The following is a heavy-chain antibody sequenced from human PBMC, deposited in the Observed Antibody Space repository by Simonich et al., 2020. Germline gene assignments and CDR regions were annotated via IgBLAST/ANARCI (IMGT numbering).Heavy chain of an antibody. V-gene: IGHV4-39*01. Sequence: QLQLQESGPGLVKPSETLSLTCTVSGGSISSSSYYWGWIRQPPGKGLEWFGSIYYSGRTYYNPSLKSRVTIAVDTSKNQFSLKLSSVTAADTAVYYCARHAGFAFDIWGQGTMVTVSS. J-gene: IGHJ3*02. CDR1: GGSISSSSYY. CDR2: IYYSGRT. CDR3: ARHAGFAFDI. D-gene: IGHD6-13*01.